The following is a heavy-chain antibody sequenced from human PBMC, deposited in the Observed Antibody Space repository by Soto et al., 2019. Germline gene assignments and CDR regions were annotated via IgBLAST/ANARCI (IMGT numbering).Heavy chain of an antibody. V-gene: IGHV3-23*01. D-gene: IGHD3-22*01. CDR2: ISGVGGST. CDR1: GFIFGNFA. CDR3: AKAYYFDGSGHCLDY. Sequence: GGSLRLSCQGSGFIFGNFAMTWVRQAPGKGLEWVSSISGVGGSTYYADSAKGRFTISRDDSKSAVVLQMSNLRVEDTAIYYCAKAYYFDGSGHCLDYWGQGTLVTVSS. J-gene: IGHJ4*02.